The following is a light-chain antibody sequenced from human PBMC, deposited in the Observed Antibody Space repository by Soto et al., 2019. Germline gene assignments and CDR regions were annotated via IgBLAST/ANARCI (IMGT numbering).Light chain of an antibody. V-gene: IGKV3-15*01. CDR2: DAS. CDR1: ESVRNY. Sequence: VMTQSPATLSVSPGERVTLSCRASESVRNYLAWYQQQPGQSPRLLIYDASTRATGIPARFSGTGSGTEFSLTISSLQSEDFAVYYCQQYYRWPPWTFGQGTKVEIK. CDR3: QQYYRWPPWT. J-gene: IGKJ1*01.